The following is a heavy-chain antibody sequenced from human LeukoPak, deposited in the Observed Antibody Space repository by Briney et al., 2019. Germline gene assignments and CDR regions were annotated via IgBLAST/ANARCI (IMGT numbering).Heavy chain of an antibody. V-gene: IGHV5-51*01. CDR3: ARPRQYSSSWYADY. Sequence: GESLKISCKGSEYSFTSYWIGWVRQMPGKGLEWMGIIYPGDSDTSYSPSFQGQVTISADKSISTAYLQWSSLKASDTAMYYCARPRQYSSSWYADYWGQGTLVTVSS. CDR1: EYSFTSYW. D-gene: IGHD6-13*01. CDR2: IYPGDSDT. J-gene: IGHJ4*02.